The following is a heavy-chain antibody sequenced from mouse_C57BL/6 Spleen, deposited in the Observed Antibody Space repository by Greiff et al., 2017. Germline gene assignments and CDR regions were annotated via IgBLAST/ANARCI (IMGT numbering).Heavy chain of an antibody. V-gene: IGHV3-1*01. CDR2: ISYSGST. Sequence: VQLQQSGPGMVKPSQSLSLTCTVTGYSITSGYDWHWIRHFPGNKLEWMGYISYSGSTNYNPSLKSRISITHDTSKNHFFLKLNSVTTEDTATYYCARTFYGSFDYWGQGTTLTVSS. CDR3: ARTFYGSFDY. D-gene: IGHD1-1*01. CDR1: GYSITSGYD. J-gene: IGHJ2*01.